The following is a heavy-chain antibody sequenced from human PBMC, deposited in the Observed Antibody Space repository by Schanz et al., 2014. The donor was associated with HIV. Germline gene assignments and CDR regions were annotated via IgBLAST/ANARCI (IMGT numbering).Heavy chain of an antibody. D-gene: IGHD2-15*01. V-gene: IGHV1-2*02. CDR3: ARGRSGYCSGGSCPYGRYYFDY. Sequence: QVQLVQSGAEVKKPGSSVKVSCKASGYTFTTSYMHWVRQAPGQGLEWMGWINPSSGGTNYAQKFQGRVTMTRDTSISTAYMELSRLRSDDTAMYYCARGRSGYCSGGSCPYGRYYFDYWGQGTLVTVSS. J-gene: IGHJ4*02. CDR2: INPSSGGT. CDR1: GYTFTTSY.